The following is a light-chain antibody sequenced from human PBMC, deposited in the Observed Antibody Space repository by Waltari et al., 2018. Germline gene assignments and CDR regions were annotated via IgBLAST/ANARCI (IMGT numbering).Light chain of an antibody. V-gene: IGKV3-15*01. CDR1: QSVSSN. J-gene: IGKJ1*01. CDR3: QQYNNWPGT. Sequence: EIVMTQSPATLSVSPGERATLSCRASQSVSSNLAWYQQKPGQAPRLLIYGASTRATGIPVRFSGSGSGTEFTLTISSLQSEDFAVYSCQQYNNWPGTFGQGTKVEIK. CDR2: GAS.